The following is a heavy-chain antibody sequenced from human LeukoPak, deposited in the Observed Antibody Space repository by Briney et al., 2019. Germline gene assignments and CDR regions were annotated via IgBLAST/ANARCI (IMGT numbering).Heavy chain of an antibody. Sequence: GGSLRLSCAASGFTFSIYEMNWVRQAPGKGLEWLSYISSSGTTKYYADSVKGRFTISRDNAKNSLYLQMNSLRAEDTAVYYCARGSYSSGYYFDYWGQGTLVTVSS. J-gene: IGHJ4*02. CDR2: ISSSGTTK. CDR3: ARGSYSSGYYFDY. V-gene: IGHV3-48*03. CDR1: GFTFSIYE. D-gene: IGHD6-19*01.